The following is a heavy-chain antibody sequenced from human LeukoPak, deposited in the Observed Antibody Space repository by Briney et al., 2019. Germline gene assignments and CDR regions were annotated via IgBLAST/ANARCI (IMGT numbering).Heavy chain of an antibody. CDR1: GFTFSSYS. CDR2: ISSSSSYI. CDR3: ARDYDFWSGYSYNWFDP. Sequence: PGGSLRLSCAASGFTFSSYSMNWVRQAPGKGPEWVSSISSSSSYIYYADSVKGRFTTSRDNAKNSLYLQMNSLRAEDTAVYYCARDYDFWSGYSYNWFDPWGQGTLVTVSS. D-gene: IGHD3-3*01. V-gene: IGHV3-21*01. J-gene: IGHJ5*02.